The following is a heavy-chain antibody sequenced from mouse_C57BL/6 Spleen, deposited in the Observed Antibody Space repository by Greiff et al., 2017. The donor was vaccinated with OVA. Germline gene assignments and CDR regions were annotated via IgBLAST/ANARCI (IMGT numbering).Heavy chain of an antibody. Sequence: EVQLQESGPGLVKPSQSLSLTCSVTGYSITSGYYWNWIRQFPGNKLEWMGYISYDGSNNYNPSLKNRISITRDTSKNQFFLKLNSVTTEDTATYYCARDNGNYGAMDYWGQGTSVTVSS. J-gene: IGHJ4*01. V-gene: IGHV3-6*01. CDR2: ISYDGSN. CDR1: GYSITSGYY. D-gene: IGHD2-1*01. CDR3: ARDNGNYGAMDY.